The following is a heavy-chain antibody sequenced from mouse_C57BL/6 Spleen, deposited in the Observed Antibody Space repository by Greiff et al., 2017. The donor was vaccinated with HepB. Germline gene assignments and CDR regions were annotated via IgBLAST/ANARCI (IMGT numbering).Heavy chain of an antibody. D-gene: IGHD3-2*02. Sequence: EVKLVESGGGLVQPKGSLKLSCAASGFSFNTYAMNWVRQAPGKGLEWVARIRSKSNNYATYYADSVKDRFTISRDDSESMLYLQMNNLKTEDTAMYHCVSPLQTAQATGYAMDYWGQGTSVTVSS. V-gene: IGHV10-1*01. CDR3: VSPLQTAQATGYAMDY. CDR1: GFSFNTYA. J-gene: IGHJ4*01. CDR2: IRSKSNNYAT.